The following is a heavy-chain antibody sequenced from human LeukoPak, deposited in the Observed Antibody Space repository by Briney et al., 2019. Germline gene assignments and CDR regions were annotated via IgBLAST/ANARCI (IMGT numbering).Heavy chain of an antibody. CDR1: GGSISSSSYY. J-gene: IGHJ3*02. CDR2: IYYSGST. V-gene: IGHV4-39*07. D-gene: IGHD2-2*01. Sequence: SETLSLTCTVSGGSISSSSYYWGWIRQPPGKGLEWIGGIYYSGSTYYNPSLKSRVTISVDTSKNQFSLKLSSVTAADTAVYYCARDVTTLGYCSSTSCLVNDAFDIWGQGTMVTVSS. CDR3: ARDVTTLGYCSSTSCLVNDAFDI.